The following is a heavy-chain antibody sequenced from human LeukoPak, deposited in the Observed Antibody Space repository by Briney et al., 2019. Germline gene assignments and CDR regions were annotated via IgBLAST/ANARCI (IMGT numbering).Heavy chain of an antibody. CDR3: AALTDTAIVTDY. CDR1: GFTFTSSA. D-gene: IGHD5-18*01. Sequence: SVKVSCKASGFTFTSSAVQWVRQARGQRLEWIGWIVVGSGNTNYAQKFQERVTITRDMSTSTAYMELSSLRSEDTAVYYCAALTDTAIVTDYWGQGTLVTVSS. V-gene: IGHV1-58*01. J-gene: IGHJ4*02. CDR2: IVVGSGNT.